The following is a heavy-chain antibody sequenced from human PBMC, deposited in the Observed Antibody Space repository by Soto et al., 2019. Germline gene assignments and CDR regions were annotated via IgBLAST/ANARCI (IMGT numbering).Heavy chain of an antibody. V-gene: IGHV4-59*01. CDR1: GGSISSYY. CDR2: IYYSGST. J-gene: IGHJ5*02. CDR3: ARELSSSWYSDGLNWFDP. Sequence: SETLSLTCTVSGGSISSYYWSWIRQPPGKGLEWIGYIYYSGSTNYNPSLKSRVTISVDTAKNQFSLKLSSVTAADTAVYYCARELSSSWYSDGLNWFDPWGQGXLVTVYS. D-gene: IGHD6-13*01.